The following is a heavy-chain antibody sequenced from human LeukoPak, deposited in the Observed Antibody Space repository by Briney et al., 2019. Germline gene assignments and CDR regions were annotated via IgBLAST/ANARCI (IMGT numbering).Heavy chain of an antibody. CDR2: ISSSGGTT. J-gene: IGHJ5*02. CDR3: AGLLPPFDP. D-gene: IGHD2/OR15-2a*01. CDR1: GFTSSDYY. Sequence: PGGSLRLSCAASGFTSSDYYMTWIRQPPGKGPEWISYISSSGGTTTYVDSVKGRFTISRDNAKNSLYLQMNSLRADDTAVYYCAGLLPPFDPWGQGTLVTVS. V-gene: IGHV3-11*01.